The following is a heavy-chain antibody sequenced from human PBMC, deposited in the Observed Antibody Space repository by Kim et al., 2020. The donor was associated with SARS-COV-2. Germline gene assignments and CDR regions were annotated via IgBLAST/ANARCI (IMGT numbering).Heavy chain of an antibody. J-gene: IGHJ4*02. CDR3: AKDVSLDYYGSGSPFDY. CDR1: GFTFSSYA. D-gene: IGHD3-10*01. Sequence: GGSLRLSCAASGFTFSSYAMSWVRQAPGKGLEWVSAISGSGGSTYYADSVKGRFTISRDNSKNTLYLQMNSLRAEDTAVYYCAKDVSLDYYGSGSPFDYWGQGTLVTVSS. V-gene: IGHV3-23*01. CDR2: ISGSGGST.